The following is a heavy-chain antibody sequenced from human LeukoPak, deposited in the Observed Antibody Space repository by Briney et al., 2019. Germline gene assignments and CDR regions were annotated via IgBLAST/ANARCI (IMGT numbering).Heavy chain of an antibody. CDR1: GYTFTSYY. Sequence: ASVKVSCKASGYTFTSYYMHWVRQAPGQGLEWMGIINPSGGSTSYAQKFQGRVTVTRDTSISTTYMELSSLRSDDTAVYYCARAKEKSIAARYFDYWGQGTLVTVSS. J-gene: IGHJ4*02. CDR3: ARAKEKSIAARYFDY. V-gene: IGHV1-46*01. D-gene: IGHD6-6*01. CDR2: INPSGGST.